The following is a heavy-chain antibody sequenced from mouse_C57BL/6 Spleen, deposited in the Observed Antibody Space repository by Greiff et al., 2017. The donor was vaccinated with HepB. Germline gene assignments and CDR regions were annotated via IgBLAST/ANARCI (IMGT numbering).Heavy chain of an antibody. CDR3: ARLSIYYGNVDY. D-gene: IGHD2-1*01. J-gene: IGHJ2*01. CDR1: GFTFSDYY. Sequence: EVKLVESGGGLVQPGGSLKLSCAASGFTFSDYYMYWVRQTPEKRLEWVAYISNGGGSTYYPDTVKGRFTISRDNAKNTLYLQMSRLKSEDTAMYYCARLSIYYGNVDYWGQGTTLTVSS. V-gene: IGHV5-12*01. CDR2: ISNGGGST.